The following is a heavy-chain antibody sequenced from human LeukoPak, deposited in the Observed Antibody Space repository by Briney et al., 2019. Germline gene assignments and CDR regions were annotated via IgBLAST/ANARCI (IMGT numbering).Heavy chain of an antibody. CDR3: ARLPVGATYVDY. CDR2: IYYSGST. CDR1: GGSISSYY. Sequence: SETLSLTCTVSGGSISSYYWSWIRQPPGKGLEWIGYIYYSGSTNYNPSLKSRVTISVDTSKNQSSLKLSSVTAADTAVYYCARLPVGATYVDYWGQGTLVTVSS. V-gene: IGHV4-59*08. J-gene: IGHJ4*02. D-gene: IGHD1-26*01.